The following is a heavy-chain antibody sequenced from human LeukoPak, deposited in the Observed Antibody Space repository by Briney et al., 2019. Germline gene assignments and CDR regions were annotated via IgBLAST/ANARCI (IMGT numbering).Heavy chain of an antibody. CDR2: INHSGST. V-gene: IGHV4-34*01. Sequence: SETLSLTCAVYGGSFSGYYWSWIRQPPGKGLEWIGEINHSGSTNYNPSLKSRVTISVDTSKNRFSLKLSSVTAADTAVYYCARDRPYDFWSGYKLLPDYWGQGTLVTVSS. CDR3: ARDRPYDFWSGYKLLPDY. D-gene: IGHD3-3*01. J-gene: IGHJ4*02. CDR1: GGSFSGYY.